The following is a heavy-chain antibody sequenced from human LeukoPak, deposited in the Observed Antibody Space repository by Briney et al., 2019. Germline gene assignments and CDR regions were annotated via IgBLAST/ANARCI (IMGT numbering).Heavy chain of an antibody. CDR1: GFTFSSYS. J-gene: IGHJ4*02. V-gene: IGHV3-48*02. CDR3: ARGGAVDADY. Sequence: GGPVRLSCAASGFTFSSYSMNWARQAPGKGLEWVSYISSSSSTIYYADSVKGRFTISRDNAKNSLYLQMNSLRDEDTAVYYCARGGAVDADYWGQRTLVPVSS. CDR2: ISSSSSTI. D-gene: IGHD6-19*01.